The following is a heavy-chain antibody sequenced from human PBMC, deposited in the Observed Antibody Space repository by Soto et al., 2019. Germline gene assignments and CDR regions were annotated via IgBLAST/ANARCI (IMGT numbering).Heavy chain of an antibody. J-gene: IGHJ1*01. CDR2: ISWSGGTR. CDR3: IGGRQGWVQI. V-gene: IGHV3-9*01. D-gene: IGHD6-19*01. Sequence: DVQLVESGGGLVQPGRSLRLSCVASGFTFDDYAMHWVRQAPGRGLEWVSGISWSGGTRDYADSVKGRFTISRDNAKNSVYLQMESMRGEDTAVYYCIGGRQGWVQIWGRGTLVTVSS. CDR1: GFTFDDYA.